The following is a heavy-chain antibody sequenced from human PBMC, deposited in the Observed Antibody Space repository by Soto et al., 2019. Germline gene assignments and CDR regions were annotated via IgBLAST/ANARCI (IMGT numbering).Heavy chain of an antibody. CDR3: ACRSRYSHGGAGFRY. Sequence: SGPTLGNPTQTLTLTCTFSGFSHTSRGEGVGWIRQPPAKALEWREPVYWNYDKAYSPSLKSRLTITRDTSKNRMDLTMTNMDPVDTATYFCACRSRYSHGGAGFRYCDQGTQVTVAS. CDR1: GFSHTSRGEG. D-gene: IGHD5-18*01. J-gene: IGHJ4*02. CDR2: VYWNYDK. V-gene: IGHV2-5*01.